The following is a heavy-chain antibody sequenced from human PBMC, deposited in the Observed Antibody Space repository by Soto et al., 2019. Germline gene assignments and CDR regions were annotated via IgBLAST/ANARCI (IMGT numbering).Heavy chain of an antibody. CDR3: AKGGAVVVVVAATSYYGMDV. CDR2: ISGSGGST. CDR1: GFTFSSYA. V-gene: IGHV3-23*01. D-gene: IGHD2-15*01. Sequence: EVQLLESGGGVVQPGGSLRLSCAASGFTFSSYAMSWVRQAPGKGLEWVSAISGSGGSTYYADSVKGRFTISRDNSKNTLYLQRNSLRAEDTAVYYCAKGGAVVVVVAATSYYGMDVWGQGTTVTVSS. J-gene: IGHJ6*02.